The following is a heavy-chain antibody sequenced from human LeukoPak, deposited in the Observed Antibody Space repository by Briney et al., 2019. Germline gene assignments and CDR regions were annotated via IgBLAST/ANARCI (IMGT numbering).Heavy chain of an antibody. Sequence: GGSLRLSCAASGFTLSNYWMHWVRQAPGKGLVWVSRISDHGSITNFADSVKGRFSISRDTAKNTLYLEMNSLRVEDTAVYYCVRDLSGYSDYWGQGALVTVSS. CDR2: ISDHGSIT. CDR1: GFTLSNYW. CDR3: VRDLSGYSDY. J-gene: IGHJ4*02. D-gene: IGHD2-15*01. V-gene: IGHV3-74*01.